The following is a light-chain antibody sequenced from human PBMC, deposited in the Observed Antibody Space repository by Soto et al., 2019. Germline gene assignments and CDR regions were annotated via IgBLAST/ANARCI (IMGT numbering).Light chain of an antibody. CDR1: QSVSSSY. V-gene: IGKV3-20*01. Sequence: EIVLTQSPGTLSLSPGERATLSCRASQSVSSSYLAWYQQKPGQAPRLLIYGASSRATGIPVRFSGSGSETDFTLTISRLEPEDFAVYYCQQYSSSPPITFGQGTRLEIK. J-gene: IGKJ5*01. CDR3: QQYSSSPPIT. CDR2: GAS.